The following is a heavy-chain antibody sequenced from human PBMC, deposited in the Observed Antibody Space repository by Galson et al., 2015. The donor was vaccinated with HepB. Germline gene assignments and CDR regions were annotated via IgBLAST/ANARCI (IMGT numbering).Heavy chain of an antibody. D-gene: IGHD6-19*01. CDR3: AGSDYISGWYQSFYY. V-gene: IGHV5-51*01. J-gene: IGHJ4*02. Sequence: QSGAEVKKPGESLKISCKGSGYGFTSYWIGWVRQMPGKGLEWMGIIYPGDSDTRYSPSFQGQVTISADKSISTAYLQWSSLKASDTAMYYCAGSDYISGWYQSFYYWGQGTLVTVSS. CDR2: IYPGDSDT. CDR1: GYGFTSYW.